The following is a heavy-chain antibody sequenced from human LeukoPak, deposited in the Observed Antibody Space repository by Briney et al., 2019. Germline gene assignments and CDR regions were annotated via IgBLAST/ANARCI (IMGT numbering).Heavy chain of an antibody. J-gene: IGHJ4*02. CDR2: ISASGGST. CDR1: GFSFSSYG. V-gene: IGHV3-23*01. CDR3: AKEGDYCSSTICYADY. Sequence: GGSLRLSCAASGFSFSSYGMSWVRQAPGKGLEWVSSISASGGSTYYADSVKGHFTISRDNSKNTLYLQMNSLRAEDTAVYCCAKEGDYCSSTICYADYWGQGTLVTVSS. D-gene: IGHD2-2*01.